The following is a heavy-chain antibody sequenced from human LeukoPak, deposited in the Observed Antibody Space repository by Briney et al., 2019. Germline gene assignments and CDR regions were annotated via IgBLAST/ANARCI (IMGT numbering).Heavy chain of an antibody. CDR3: ARGDEYTTSP. D-gene: IGHD2-2*02. CDR2: IKEDGSEI. J-gene: IGHJ4*02. Sequence: GGSLRLSCAASGFTFSTYWMSWVRQAPGRGLEWVANIKEDGSEIYHVGSVKGRFTISRDNAKNSLYLQMNSLRAEDTAVYYCARGDEYTTSPWGQGTLVTVSS. CDR1: GFTFSTYW. V-gene: IGHV3-7*02.